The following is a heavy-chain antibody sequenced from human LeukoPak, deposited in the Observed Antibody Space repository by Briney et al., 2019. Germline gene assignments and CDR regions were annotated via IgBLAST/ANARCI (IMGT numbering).Heavy chain of an antibody. CDR2: ISGSGDST. Sequence: GGSLRLSCAASKFNFAMSWVRQTAGKRLEWVSAISGSGDSTFYADSVKGRFTISRDNAKNSLYLQMNSLRAEDTAVYYCARDLSGIHLWSNPYFDYWGQGTLVTVSS. CDR1: KFNFA. V-gene: IGHV3-23*01. CDR3: ARDLSGIHLWSNPYFDY. J-gene: IGHJ4*02. D-gene: IGHD5-18*01.